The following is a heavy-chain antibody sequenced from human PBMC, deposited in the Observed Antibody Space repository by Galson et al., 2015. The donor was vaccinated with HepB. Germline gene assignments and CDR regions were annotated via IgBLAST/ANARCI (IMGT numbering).Heavy chain of an antibody. J-gene: IGHJ4*02. V-gene: IGHV6-1*01. D-gene: IGHD3-22*01. CDR2: TYYRSKWSS. CDR1: GDSVSSNRAA. CDR3: ARGHYYDSTGAYFFDY. Sequence: CAISGDSVSSNRAAWNWIRQSPSRGLEWLGRTYYRSKWSSDYAASVKSRITINADKSKNQFSLQLNSVTPEDTAVYYCARGHYYDSTGAYFFDYWGQGTLVTVSS.